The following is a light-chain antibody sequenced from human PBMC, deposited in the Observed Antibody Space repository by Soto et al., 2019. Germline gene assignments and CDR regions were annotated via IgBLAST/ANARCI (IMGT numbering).Light chain of an antibody. CDR3: QQYYGYPWT. CDR2: DGS. J-gene: IGKJ1*01. CDR1: QTITTW. V-gene: IGKV1-5*01. Sequence: DLPMTQSPSTLSASVRDRVTITCRASQTITTWLAWYQQKPGKAPKLLIYDGSTLEGGVPSRFSASGSGTEFTLTISSLQPEDFATYYCQQYYGYPWTFGQGTKVEIK.